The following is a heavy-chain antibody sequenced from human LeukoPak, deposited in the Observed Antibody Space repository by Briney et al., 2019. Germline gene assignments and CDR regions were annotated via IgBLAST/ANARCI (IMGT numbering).Heavy chain of an antibody. V-gene: IGHV3-73*01. CDR2: IRSKANSYAT. CDR3: TRTSGFNVASVGTDY. CDR1: GFTFSGSA. D-gene: IGHD1-26*01. Sequence: GGSLRLSCAASGFTFSGSAMHWVRQASGKGLEWVGRIRSKANSYATAYAASVKGRFTISRDDSKNTAYLQMNSLKTEDTAVYYCTRTSGFNVASVGTDYWGQGTLVTVSS. J-gene: IGHJ4*02.